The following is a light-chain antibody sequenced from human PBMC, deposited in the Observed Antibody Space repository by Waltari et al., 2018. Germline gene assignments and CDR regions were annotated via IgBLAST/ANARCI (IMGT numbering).Light chain of an antibody. Sequence: QAVLTQPSSLSASPGASASLTCTFRSGINVGMYRIYWYQQKPGSPPQYLLRYKSDSDNQQGSGVPSRFSGSEDASANAGILLISGLQAEDEADYDCMIWHSSAWVFGGGTKLTVL. V-gene: IGLV5-45*02. CDR2: YKSDSDN. CDR1: SGINVGMYR. CDR3: MIWHSSAWV. J-gene: IGLJ3*02.